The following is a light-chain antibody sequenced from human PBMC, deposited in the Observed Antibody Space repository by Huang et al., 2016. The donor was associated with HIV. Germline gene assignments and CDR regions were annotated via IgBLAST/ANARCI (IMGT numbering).Light chain of an antibody. CDR3: QQRSSWPSCT. CDR2: DAA. CDR1: QRVGNF. Sequence: EIVLTQSPAILSLSPGERATLSCRASQRVGNFLAWYQHRPGQAPTLHIYDAAKRAPGIPARFSGSGSGADFTLTISSLEPEDFAIYYGQQRSSWPSCTFGQGTKLEIK. V-gene: IGKV3-11*01. J-gene: IGKJ2*02.